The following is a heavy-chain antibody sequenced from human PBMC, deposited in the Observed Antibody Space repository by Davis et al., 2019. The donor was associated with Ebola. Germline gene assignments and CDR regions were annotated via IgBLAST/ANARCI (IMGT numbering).Heavy chain of an antibody. CDR1: GYTFTGYY. V-gene: IGHV1-2*02. Sequence: ASVKVSCKASGYTFTGYYMHWVRQAPGQGLEWMGWINPNSGGTNYAQKFQGRVTITRNTSISTAYMELSSLRSEDTAVYYCARSFGARWYFDLWGRGTLVTVSS. D-gene: IGHD3-3*01. CDR3: ARSFGARWYFDL. J-gene: IGHJ2*01. CDR2: INPNSGGT.